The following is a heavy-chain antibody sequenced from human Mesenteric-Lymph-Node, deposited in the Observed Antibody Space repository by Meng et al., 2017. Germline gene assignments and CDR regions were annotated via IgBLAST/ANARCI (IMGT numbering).Heavy chain of an antibody. CDR2: TYYRSKWYN. CDR1: GDSVSSNSAA. Sequence: SCAISGDSVSSNSAAWNWIRQSPSRGLEWLGRTYYRSKWYNDYAVSVKSRITINPDTSKNQVSLQLNSVTPEDTAVYYCARFVGATKIFDYWGQGTLVTVSS. V-gene: IGHV6-1*01. CDR3: ARFVGATKIFDY. D-gene: IGHD1-26*01. J-gene: IGHJ4*02.